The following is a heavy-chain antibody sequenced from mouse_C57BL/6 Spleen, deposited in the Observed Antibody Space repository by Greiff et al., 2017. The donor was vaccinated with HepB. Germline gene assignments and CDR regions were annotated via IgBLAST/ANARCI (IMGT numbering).Heavy chain of an antibody. J-gene: IGHJ2*01. CDR2: INPNNGGT. V-gene: IGHV1-18*01. CDR1: GYTFTDYN. CDR3: AREVTGTLDY. Sequence: VQLKESGPELVKPGASVKIPCKASGYTFTDYNMDWVKQSHGKSLEWIGDINPNNGGTIYNQKFKGKATLTVDKSSSTAYMELRSLTSEDTAVYYCAREVTGTLDYWGQGTTLTVSS. D-gene: IGHD4-1*01.